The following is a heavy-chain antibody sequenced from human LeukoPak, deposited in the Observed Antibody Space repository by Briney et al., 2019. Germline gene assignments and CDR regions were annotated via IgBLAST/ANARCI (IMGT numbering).Heavy chain of an antibody. V-gene: IGHV3-7*01. CDR2: IKEDGSKT. CDR1: SFTFSSYW. CDR3: ARDPYYYDSGSFAAFDI. D-gene: IGHD3-10*01. Sequence: GGSLRLSCAASSFTFSSYWMTWVRQAPGKGLEWVANIKEDGSKTFYVDSVKGRFTISRDNAKNSLYLQMNSLRAEDTAVYYCARDPYYYDSGSFAAFDIWGQGTMATVSS. J-gene: IGHJ3*02.